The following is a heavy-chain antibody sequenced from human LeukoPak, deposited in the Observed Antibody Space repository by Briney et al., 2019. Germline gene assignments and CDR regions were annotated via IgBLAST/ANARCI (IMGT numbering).Heavy chain of an antibody. CDR2: INHNGSP. CDR1: GDSLSGYY. Sequence: CESLSLACAVYGDSLSGYYCGSVRQPPGRGLGWHGEINHNGSPNYNPSLKRRVTISVDTSNNQFSLNLSSVTAADTAVYYCARGQNWGSYFDYGGQGTLGTVSA. CDR3: ARGQNWGSYFDY. V-gene: IGHV4-34*01. J-gene: IGHJ4*02. D-gene: IGHD7-27*01.